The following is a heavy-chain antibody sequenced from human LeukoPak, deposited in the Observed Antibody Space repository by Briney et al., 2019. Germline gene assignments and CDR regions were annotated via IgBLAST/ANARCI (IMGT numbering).Heavy chain of an antibody. Sequence: GGSLRLSCAVSGFTFSTYWMTWVRQAPGKGLEWVANIKPDGSEIYYVGSVKGRFTISRDNAKNSLYLQMNSLRDEDTAVYFCARDATFFEWLPFDYWGQGTLVTVSS. D-gene: IGHD3-3*01. CDR3: ARDATFFEWLPFDY. CDR1: GFTFSTYW. V-gene: IGHV3-7*01. CDR2: IKPDGSEI. J-gene: IGHJ4*02.